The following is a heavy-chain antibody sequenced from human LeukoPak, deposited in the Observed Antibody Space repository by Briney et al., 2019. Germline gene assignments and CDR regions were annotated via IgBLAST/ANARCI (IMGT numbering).Heavy chain of an antibody. J-gene: IGHJ4*02. CDR1: GYTFTSYG. CDR3: ARSYGSGSYEDY. V-gene: IGHV1-18*01. CDR2: ISVYNGNT. D-gene: IGHD3-10*01. Sequence: ASVKVSCKASGYTFTSYGTNWVRQAPGQGLEWMGWISVYNGNTNYAQKLQGRVTMTTDASTSTAYMELRSLRSDDTAVYYCARSYGSGSYEDYWGQGTLVTVSS.